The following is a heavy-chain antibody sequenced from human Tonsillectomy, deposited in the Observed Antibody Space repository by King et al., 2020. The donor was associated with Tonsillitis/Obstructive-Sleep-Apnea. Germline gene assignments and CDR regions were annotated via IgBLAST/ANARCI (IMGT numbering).Heavy chain of an antibody. CDR3: ARGACSSCYEYYGVDV. CDR2: IIPFLGTT. J-gene: IGHJ6*02. CDR1: GNTFITYA. D-gene: IGHD2-2*01. Sequence: QLVQSGAEVKKPGSSVKVSCKASGNTFITYAVSWVRQAPGQGLEWMGGIIPFLGTTNYAEKFQGRVTITADKSTSTAYMELSSLRAEDTAVYYCARGACSSCYEYYGVDVWGQGTTVTVSS. V-gene: IGHV1-69*10.